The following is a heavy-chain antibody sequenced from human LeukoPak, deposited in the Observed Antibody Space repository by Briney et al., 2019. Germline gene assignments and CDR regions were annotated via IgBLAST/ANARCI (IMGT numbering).Heavy chain of an antibody. CDR3: ARERRGSYPYDY. CDR2: INPSGGST. D-gene: IGHD1-26*01. V-gene: IGHV1-46*01. CDR1: GYTFTSYY. J-gene: IGHJ4*02. Sequence: ASVKVSCKASGYTFTSYYMHWVRQAPGQGLEWMGIINPSGGSTSYAQKFQGRVTMTRDTSTSTAYMELSRLRSDDTAVYYCARERRGSYPYDYWGQGTLVTVSS.